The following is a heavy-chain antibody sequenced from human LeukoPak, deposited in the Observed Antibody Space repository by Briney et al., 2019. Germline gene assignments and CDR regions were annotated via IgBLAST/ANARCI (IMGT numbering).Heavy chain of an antibody. D-gene: IGHD2-2*01. J-gene: IGHJ4*02. CDR1: GFTFSDYY. CDR3: ARRGPPAIKFWFFGYFDY. Sequence: GGSLRLXCAASGFTFSDYYMSWSRQAPGKGLEWVSYISSSGSTIYYADSVKGRFTISRDNAKNSLYLQMNSLRAEDTAVYYCARRGPPAIKFWFFGYFDYWGQGTLVTVSS. CDR2: ISSSGSTI. V-gene: IGHV3-11*04.